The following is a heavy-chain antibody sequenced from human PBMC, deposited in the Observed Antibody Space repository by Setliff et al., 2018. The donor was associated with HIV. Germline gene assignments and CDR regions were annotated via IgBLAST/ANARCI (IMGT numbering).Heavy chain of an antibody. J-gene: IGHJ4*02. CDR1: GGFISSGTYY. CDR3: ARFCSGGSCPDY. V-gene: IGHV4-61*02. CDR2: IYTSGST. D-gene: IGHD2-15*01. Sequence: SETLSLTCTVSGGFISSGTYYWSWIRQPAGKGLEGIGRIYTSGSTNYSPSLKSRVTISVDTSKNQFSLKLSSVTAPDTAVYYCARFCSGGSCPDYWGQGTLVTVSS.